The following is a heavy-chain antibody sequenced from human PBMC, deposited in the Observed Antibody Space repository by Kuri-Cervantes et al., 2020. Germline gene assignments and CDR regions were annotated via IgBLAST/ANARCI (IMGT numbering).Heavy chain of an antibody. D-gene: IGHD5-24*01. Sequence: ESLKISCAVYGGSFSGYYWSWIRQPPGKGLEWIGEINHSGSTNYNPSLKSRVTISVDTSKNQFSLKLSSVTAADTAVYYCARGTRWLQEDYFDYWGQGTLVTVSS. J-gene: IGHJ4*02. CDR3: ARGTRWLQEDYFDY. V-gene: IGHV4-34*01. CDR2: INHSGST. CDR1: GGSFSGYY.